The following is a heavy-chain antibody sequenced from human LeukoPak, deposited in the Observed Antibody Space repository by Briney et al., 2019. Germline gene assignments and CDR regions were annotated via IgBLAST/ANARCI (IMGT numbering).Heavy chain of an antibody. J-gene: IGHJ4*02. Sequence: GGSLRLSCAASGFTFSSYWMSWVRQAPGKGLEWVANIKQDGSEKYYVDSVKGRFTISRDNAKNSLYLQMNSLRAEDTAVYYCARDMVYAPSITRDWGQGTLVTVSS. CDR2: IKQDGSEK. V-gene: IGHV3-7*01. CDR1: GFTFSSYW. CDR3: ARDMVYAPSITRD. D-gene: IGHD2-8*01.